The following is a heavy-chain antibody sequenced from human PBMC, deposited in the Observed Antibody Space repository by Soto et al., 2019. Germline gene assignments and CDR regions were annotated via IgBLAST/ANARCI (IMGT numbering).Heavy chain of an antibody. J-gene: IGHJ6*02. V-gene: IGHV3-30*18. CDR3: AKDFEEIGVYIYYYYGMDV. D-gene: IGHD6-13*01. CDR2: ISYDGSNK. CDR1: GFTFSSYG. Sequence: GGSLRLSCAASGFTFSSYGMHWVRQAPGKGLEWVAVISYDGSNKYYADSVKGRFTISRDNSKNTLYLQMNSLRAEDTAVYYCAKDFEEIGVYIYYYYGMDVWGQGTTVTVSS.